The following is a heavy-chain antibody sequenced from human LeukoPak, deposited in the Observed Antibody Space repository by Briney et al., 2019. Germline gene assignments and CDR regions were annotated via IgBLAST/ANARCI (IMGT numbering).Heavy chain of an antibody. CDR2: INPSGGST. CDR3: ARSRHPDYLLLFDP. CDR1: GYTFTSYY. J-gene: IGHJ5*02. D-gene: IGHD2/OR15-2a*01. V-gene: IGHV1-46*01. Sequence: GASVKVSCKASGYTFTSYYMHWVRQAPGQRLGWMGIINPSGGSTSYAQKFQGRVTMTRDMSTSTVYMELSSLSSEDTAVYYCARSRHPDYLLLFDPWGQGTLVTVSS.